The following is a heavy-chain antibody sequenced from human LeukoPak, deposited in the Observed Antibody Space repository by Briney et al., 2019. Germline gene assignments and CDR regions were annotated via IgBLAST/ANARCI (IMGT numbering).Heavy chain of an antibody. CDR3: ARVPWFGEGTGY. J-gene: IGHJ4*02. CDR1: GYTFTSYD. V-gene: IGHV1-8*01. D-gene: IGHD3-10*01. Sequence: ASVKVSCKASGYTFTSYDINWVRQATRQGLEWMGWMNPNSGNTGYAQKFQGRVTMTRNTSISTAYMELSSLRSEDTAVYYCARVPWFGEGTGYWGQGTLVTVSS. CDR2: MNPNSGNT.